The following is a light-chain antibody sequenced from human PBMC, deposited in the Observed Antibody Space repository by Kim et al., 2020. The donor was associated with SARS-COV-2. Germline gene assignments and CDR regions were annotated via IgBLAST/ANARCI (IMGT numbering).Light chain of an antibody. Sequence: PGEGAILSCRASQRIGISLGWYQHKLGQAPRLLIYDAAIRAAGIPDRFSGGGSGTDFTLTISSLEPEDFAVYYCQQRNNWPPAVTFGGGTKVDIK. J-gene: IGKJ4*01. CDR2: DAA. CDR3: QQRNNWPPAVT. V-gene: IGKV3-11*01. CDR1: QRIGIS.